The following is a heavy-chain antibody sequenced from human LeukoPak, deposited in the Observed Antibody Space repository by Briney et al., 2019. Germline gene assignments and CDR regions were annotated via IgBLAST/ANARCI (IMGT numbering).Heavy chain of an antibody. V-gene: IGHV3-30*02. Sequence: PGGSLRLSYAASGFTFTNYGMHWVRQAPGKGLEWVAFIGYDGSNKYYADSVKGRFTVSRDKSRNTLYLQMNSLRTEDTAVYYCAKGLYYKDRSGYPAWGQGTLVTISS. CDR3: AKGLYYKDRSGYPA. D-gene: IGHD3-22*01. J-gene: IGHJ5*02. CDR1: GFTFTNYG. CDR2: IGYDGSNK.